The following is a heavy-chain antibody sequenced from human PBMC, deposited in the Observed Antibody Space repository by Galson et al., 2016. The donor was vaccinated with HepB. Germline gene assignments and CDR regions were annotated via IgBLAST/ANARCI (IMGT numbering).Heavy chain of an antibody. Sequence: SETLSLTCAVSGGSISINNWWSWVRQPPGEGLEWIGEIYYNGNTNYNPSLKSRVTISVDKSENQFSLMLTSVTAADTAVYYCARGSTLTTRVYSRDFYYYYYDMDVWGQGTTVTVSS. D-gene: IGHD4-11*01. V-gene: IGHV4-4*02. J-gene: IGHJ6*02. CDR1: GGSISINNW. CDR2: IYYNGNT. CDR3: ARGSTLTTRVYSRDFYYYYYDMDV.